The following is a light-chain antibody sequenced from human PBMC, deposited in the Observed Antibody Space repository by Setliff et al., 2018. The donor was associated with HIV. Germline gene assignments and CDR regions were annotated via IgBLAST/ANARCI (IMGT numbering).Light chain of an antibody. CDR1: SSDIGTYDR. CDR2: DVI. Sequence: PDSVSGTPGQSITISCTGSSSDIGTYDRVSWYQQRPDGGPRLIIYDVIHRPSGVPHRFSGSKSGNTASLTISGLQTEDEADYYCMSYLSTNSYVFGTGTKVTVL. J-gene: IGLJ1*01. V-gene: IGLV2-14*03. CDR3: MSYLSTNSYV.